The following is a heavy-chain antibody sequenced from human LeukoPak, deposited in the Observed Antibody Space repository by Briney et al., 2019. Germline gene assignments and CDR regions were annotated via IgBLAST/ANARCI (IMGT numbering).Heavy chain of an antibody. CDR2: ISSSSSTI. V-gene: IGHV3-48*04. CDR1: GFTFSSYS. Sequence: AGGSLRLSCAASGFTFSSYSMNWVRQAPGKGLEWVSYISSSSSTIYYADSVKGRFTISRDNAKNSLYLQMNSLRAEDTAVYYCASVYGSGSQGVFDYWGQGTLVTVSS. D-gene: IGHD3-10*01. CDR3: ASVYGSGSQGVFDY. J-gene: IGHJ4*02.